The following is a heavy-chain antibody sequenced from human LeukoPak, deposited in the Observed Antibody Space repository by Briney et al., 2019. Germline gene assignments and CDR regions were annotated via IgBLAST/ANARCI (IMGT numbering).Heavy chain of an antibody. V-gene: IGHV1-46*01. CDR2: INPSGGST. CDR1: GYTFTSYY. Sequence: ASVKVSCKASGYTFTSYYMHWVRQAPGQGLEWMGIINPSGGSTSYAQKFQGRVTMTRDTSTSTVYMELSSLRAEDTAVYYCAKDERNWNYNLASQTYDWGQGTLVTVSS. CDR3: AKDERNWNYNLASQTYD. D-gene: IGHD1-7*01. J-gene: IGHJ4*02.